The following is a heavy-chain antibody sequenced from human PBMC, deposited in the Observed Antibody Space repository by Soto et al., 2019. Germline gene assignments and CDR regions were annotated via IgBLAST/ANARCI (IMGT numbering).Heavy chain of an antibody. D-gene: IGHD3-3*01. Sequence: GASVKVSCKASGGTFSSYAISWVRQAPGQGLEWMGGIIPIFGTANYAQKFQGRVTITADESTSTAYMELSSLRSEDTAVYYCAENYDFWSGLEPTRYYYYCYGMDVWGQGTTDTVSS. CDR1: GGTFSSYA. J-gene: IGHJ6*02. CDR3: AENYDFWSGLEPTRYYYYCYGMDV. CDR2: IIPIFGTA. V-gene: IGHV1-69*13.